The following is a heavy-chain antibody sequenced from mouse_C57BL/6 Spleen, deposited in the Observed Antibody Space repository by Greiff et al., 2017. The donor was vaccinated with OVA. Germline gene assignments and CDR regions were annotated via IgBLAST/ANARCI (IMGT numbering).Heavy chain of an antibody. D-gene: IGHD2-5*01. CDR3: ARDNYSKGGFAY. CDR2: ISDGGSYT. V-gene: IGHV5-4*01. J-gene: IGHJ3*01. CDR1: GFTFSSYA. Sequence: EVQVVESGGGLVKPGGSLKLSCAASGFTFSSYAMSWVRQTPEKRLEWVATISDGGSYTYYPDNVKGRFTISRDNAKNNLYLQMSHLKSEDTAMYYCARDNYSKGGFAYWGQGTLVTVSA.